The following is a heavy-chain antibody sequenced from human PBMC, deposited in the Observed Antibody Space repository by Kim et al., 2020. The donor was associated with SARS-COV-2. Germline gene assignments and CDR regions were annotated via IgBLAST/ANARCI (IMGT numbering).Heavy chain of an antibody. CDR2: IYYSGST. V-gene: IGHV4-31*03. D-gene: IGHD6-19*01. J-gene: IGHJ4*02. CDR3: ARVGYSSGWYSDY. Sequence: SETLSLTCTVSGGSISSGGYYWSWIRQHPGKGLEWIGYIYYSGSTYYNPSLKSRVTISVDTSKNQFSLKLSSVTAADTAVYYCARVGYSSGWYSDYWGQGTLVTVSS. CDR1: GGSISSGGYY.